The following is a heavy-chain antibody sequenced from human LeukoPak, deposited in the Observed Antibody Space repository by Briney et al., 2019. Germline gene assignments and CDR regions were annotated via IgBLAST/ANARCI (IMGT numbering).Heavy chain of an antibody. CDR3: ARAGGGTYGDFFDY. CDR2: ISYDGSNK. Sequence: GGSLRLSCAASGLTFSSCGMHCVRQAPGKGLEWGAVISYDGSNKYYAESVKGRFTISRDNPKDTLYLQMNSLRAEDTAVYYCARAGGGTYGDFFDYWGQGTLVTVSS. V-gene: IGHV3-30*03. J-gene: IGHJ4*02. D-gene: IGHD1-26*01. CDR1: GLTFSSCG.